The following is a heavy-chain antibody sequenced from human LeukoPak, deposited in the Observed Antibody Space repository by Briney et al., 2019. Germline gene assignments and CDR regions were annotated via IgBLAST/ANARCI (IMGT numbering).Heavy chain of an antibody. Sequence: ASVKVSSKASGYTFTSYGISWVRQAPGQGLEWMGWISAYNGNTNYAQKLQGRVTMTTDTSTSTAYMELRSLRSDDTAVYYCARAPTYDFWSGYWHYYGMDVWGQGTTVTVSS. CDR1: GYTFTSYG. V-gene: IGHV1-18*01. CDR3: ARAPTYDFWSGYWHYYGMDV. D-gene: IGHD3-3*01. CDR2: ISAYNGNT. J-gene: IGHJ6*02.